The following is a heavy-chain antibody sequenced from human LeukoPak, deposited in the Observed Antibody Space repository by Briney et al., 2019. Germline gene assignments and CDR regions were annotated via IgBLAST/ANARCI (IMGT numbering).Heavy chain of an antibody. V-gene: IGHV1-18*01. CDR1: GYTFTSYG. CDR2: ISAYNGNT. J-gene: IGHJ4*02. D-gene: IGHD2-2*01. CDR3: AGIVPAAKGGYYFDY. Sequence: ASVKVSCKASGYTFTSYGISWVRQAPGQGLEWMGWISAYNGNTNYAQELQGRVTMTTDTSTSTAYMELRSPRSDDTAVYYCAGIVPAAKGGYYFDYWGQGTLVTVSS.